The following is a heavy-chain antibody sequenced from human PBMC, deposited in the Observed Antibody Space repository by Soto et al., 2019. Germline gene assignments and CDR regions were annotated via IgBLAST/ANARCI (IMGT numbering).Heavy chain of an antibody. D-gene: IGHD2-15*01. Sequence: GASVKVSCKASGGTFSSYTISWVRQAPGQGLEWMGRIIPILGIANYAQKFQGRVTITADKSTSTAYMELSSLRSEDMGVYFCAREVVAATYDYWGQGTLVTVSS. J-gene: IGHJ4*02. CDR3: AREVVAATYDY. CDR2: IIPILGIA. CDR1: GGTFSSYT. V-gene: IGHV1-69*04.